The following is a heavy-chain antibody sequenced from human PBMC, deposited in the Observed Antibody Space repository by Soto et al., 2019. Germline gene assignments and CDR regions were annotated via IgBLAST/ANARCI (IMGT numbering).Heavy chain of an antibody. CDR2: IYYSGST. Sequence: PSETLSISCTVSGGSIISSSYYWGWIRQPPGKGLEWIGSIYYSGSTYYNPSLKSRVTISVDTSKNQFSLKLSSVTAADTAVYYCARGVLRYFNLDPWGQGTLVTVSS. CDR3: ARGVLRYFNLDP. V-gene: IGHV4-39*07. D-gene: IGHD3-9*01. J-gene: IGHJ5*02. CDR1: GGSIISSSYY.